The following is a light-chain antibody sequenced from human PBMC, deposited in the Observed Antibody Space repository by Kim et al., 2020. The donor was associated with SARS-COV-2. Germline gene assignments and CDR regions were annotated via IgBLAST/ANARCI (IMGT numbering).Light chain of an antibody. V-gene: IGLV3-21*04. J-gene: IGLJ2*01. CDR2: YDS. CDR1: NIGSKS. Sequence: VAPGKTARITCGGNNIGSKSVHWYQQKPGQAPVLVIYYDSDRPSGIPERFSGSNSGNTATLTISRVEAGDEADYYCQVWDSSSDHVVFGGGTQLTVL. CDR3: QVWDSSSDHVV.